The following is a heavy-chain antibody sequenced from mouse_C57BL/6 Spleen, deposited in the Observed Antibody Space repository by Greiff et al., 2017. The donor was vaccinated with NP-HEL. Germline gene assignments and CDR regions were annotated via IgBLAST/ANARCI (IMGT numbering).Heavy chain of an antibody. V-gene: IGHV1-69*01. CDR1: GYTFTSYW. D-gene: IGHD2-1*01. J-gene: IGHJ2*01. Sequence: QVQLQQPGAELVMPGASVKLSCKASGYTFTSYWMHWVKQRPGQGLEWIGEIDPSGSYTNYNQKFKGKSTLTVDKSSSTAYMQLSSLTSEDSAVYYCARGGDGNYSFDYWGQGTTLTVSS. CDR2: IDPSGSYT. CDR3: ARGGDGNYSFDY.